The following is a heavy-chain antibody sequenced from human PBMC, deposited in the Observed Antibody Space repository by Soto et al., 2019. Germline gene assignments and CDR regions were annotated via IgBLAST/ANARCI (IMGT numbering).Heavy chain of an antibody. D-gene: IGHD6-19*01. J-gene: IGHJ4*02. Sequence: QVQLVESGGGVVQPGRSLRLSCAASGFTFSSYGMHWVRQAPGKGLEWVAVIWYDGSNKYYADSVKGRFTISRDNSKNTLYLPMSSPRGQDTAVYYCARGVNRGSGWYLGSYAFDYWGQGTRVTVSS. CDR1: GFTFSSYG. CDR2: IWYDGSNK. CDR3: ARGVNRGSGWYLGSYAFDY. V-gene: IGHV3-33*01.